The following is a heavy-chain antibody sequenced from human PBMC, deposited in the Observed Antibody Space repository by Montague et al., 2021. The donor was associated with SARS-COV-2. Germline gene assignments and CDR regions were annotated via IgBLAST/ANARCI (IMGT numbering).Heavy chain of an antibody. Sequence: TLSLTCTVSGGSISSGGYYWSWICQPPGKGLEWIGYIYYSGSTYYNPSHKSRVIISVDTSKNQFSLKLSSVTAADTAVYYCARAAPWSFSDMWTGYYYYGMDDWGQGTMVTVSS. D-gene: IGHD3-9*01. V-gene: IGHV4-31*03. CDR3: ARAAPWSFSDMWTGYYYYGMDD. J-gene: IGHJ6*02. CDR1: GGSISSGGYY. CDR2: IYYSGST.